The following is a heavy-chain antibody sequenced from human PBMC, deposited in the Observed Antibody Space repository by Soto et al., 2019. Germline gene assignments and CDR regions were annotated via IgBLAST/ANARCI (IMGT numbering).Heavy chain of an antibody. CDR1: GFTFGSYA. J-gene: IGHJ4*02. Sequence: VQLVEFGGGVVQPGMSLRHSCAASGFTFGSYAMHWVRRAPGKGLEWMAVMSYDGSNKYYADSVKGRFTISRDNSKNTLYLQMNSLRPEDTALYYCARDGGAYWGQGTLVIVSS. D-gene: IGHD3-16*01. CDR3: ARDGGAY. V-gene: IGHV3-30-3*01. CDR2: MSYDGSNK.